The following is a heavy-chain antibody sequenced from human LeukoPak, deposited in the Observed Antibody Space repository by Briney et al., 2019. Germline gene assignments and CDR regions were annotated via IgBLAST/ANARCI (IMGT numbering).Heavy chain of an antibody. CDR1: GFTFSSYA. V-gene: IGHV3-23*01. D-gene: IGHD1-26*01. J-gene: IGHJ4*02. CDR2: ISGSGGST. CDR3: AKLLVRWELRDLIDY. Sequence: PGGSLRLSCAASGFTFSSYAMSWVRQAPGKGLEWVSAISGSGGSTYYADSVKGRFTISRDNSKNTLYLQMNSLRAEDTAVYYCAKLLVRWELRDLIDYWGQGTLATVSS.